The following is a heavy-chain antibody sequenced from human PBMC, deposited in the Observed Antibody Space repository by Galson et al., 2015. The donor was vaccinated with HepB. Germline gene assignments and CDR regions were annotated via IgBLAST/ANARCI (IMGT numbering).Heavy chain of an antibody. D-gene: IGHD5-24*01. J-gene: IGHJ5*02. Sequence: SVKVSCKASGGTFSSYAISWVRQAPGQGLEWMGGIIPIFGTANYAQKFQGRVTITADESTSTAYMELSSLRSEDTAVYYCAKGKGRRDGHNRWFDPWGQGTLVTVSS. CDR1: GGTFSSYA. CDR3: AKGKGRRDGHNRWFDP. V-gene: IGHV1-69*13. CDR2: IIPIFGTA.